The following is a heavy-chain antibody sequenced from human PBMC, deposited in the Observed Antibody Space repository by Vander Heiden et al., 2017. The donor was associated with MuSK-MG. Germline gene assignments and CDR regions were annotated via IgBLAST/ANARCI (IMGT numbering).Heavy chain of an antibody. D-gene: IGHD3-22*01. V-gene: IGHV3-9*01. CDR1: GFTFDDYA. CDR2: ISWNSGSI. J-gene: IGHJ2*01. Sequence: EVQLVESGGGLVQPGRSLRPSCAASGFTFDDYAMHWVRQAPGKGLEWVSGISWNSGSIGYADSVKGRFTISRDNAKNSLYLQMNSLRAEDTALYYCAKDWRRSGSPGYFDLWGRGTLVTVSA. CDR3: AKDWRRSGSPGYFDL.